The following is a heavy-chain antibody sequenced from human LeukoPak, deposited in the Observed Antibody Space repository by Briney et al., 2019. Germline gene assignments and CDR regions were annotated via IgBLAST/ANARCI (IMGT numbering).Heavy chain of an antibody. Sequence: ASVKVSCKASGYTFTSYGISWVRQAPGQGLEWMGWISAYNGNTNYAQKLQGRVTMTTDTSTSTAYMELRSLRSDDTAVYYCARDRPRWGSGSYNGEIWGQGTLVTVSS. CDR2: ISAYNGNT. J-gene: IGHJ4*02. CDR3: ARDRPRWGSGSYNGEI. V-gene: IGHV1-18*04. CDR1: GYTFTSYG. D-gene: IGHD3-10*01.